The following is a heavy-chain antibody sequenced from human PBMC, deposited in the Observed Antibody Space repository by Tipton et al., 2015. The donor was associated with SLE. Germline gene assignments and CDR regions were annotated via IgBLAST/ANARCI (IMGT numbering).Heavy chain of an antibody. CDR1: GGSISSSSYY. V-gene: IGHV4-39*07. CDR3: AGLYSSSWLPFGYYYYGMYV. Sequence: TLSLTCTVSGGSISSSSYYWGWIRQPPGMGLEWIGSIYYSGSTFHNPSLKSRLTISVDTSKNQFSLKLSSVTAADTAVYYCAGLYSSSWLPFGYYYYGMYVWGQGTTVTVS. J-gene: IGHJ6*02. D-gene: IGHD6-13*01. CDR2: IYYSGST.